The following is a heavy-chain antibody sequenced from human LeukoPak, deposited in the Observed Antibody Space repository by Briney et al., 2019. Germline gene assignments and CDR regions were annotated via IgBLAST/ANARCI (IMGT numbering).Heavy chain of an antibody. D-gene: IGHD3/OR15-3a*01. CDR2: ISAYNDNT. J-gene: IGHJ4*02. V-gene: IGHV1-18*01. CDR1: GYTFISYG. Sequence: ASVWVSRKTSGYTFISYGISWVRQAPGQGLEWMGWISAYNDNTNYAQKFQGRVTMTTDTSTSTAYLELRSLRSDDTAVYFCARGEGTVAFDYWGQGTLVTVS. CDR3: ARGEGTVAFDY.